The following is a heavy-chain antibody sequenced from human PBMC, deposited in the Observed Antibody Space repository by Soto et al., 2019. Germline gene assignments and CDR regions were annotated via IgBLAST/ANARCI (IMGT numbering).Heavy chain of an antibody. J-gene: IGHJ5*02. Sequence: PVGSLRLSCAASGFTFSSYWMHWVRQAPGKGLVWVSRINSDGSSTSYADSVKGRFTISRDNAKNTLYLQMNSLRAEDTAVYYCARGKQQLVPGWFDPWGQGTLVTVSS. CDR2: INSDGSST. V-gene: IGHV3-74*01. D-gene: IGHD6-13*01. CDR1: GFTFSSYW. CDR3: ARGKQQLVPGWFDP.